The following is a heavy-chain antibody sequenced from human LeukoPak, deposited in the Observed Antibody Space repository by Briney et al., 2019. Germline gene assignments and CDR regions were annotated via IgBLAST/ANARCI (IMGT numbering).Heavy chain of an antibody. Sequence: GASVKVSCKASGYTFTNYGISWVRQAPGQGLEWMGWISGYNGHTNYAQKLQGRVTMTTHTSTSTAYMELRSLRSDDTAVYYCARAGHRKYYYDNAYEYWGQGTLVTVSS. CDR3: ARAGHRKYYYDNAYEY. V-gene: IGHV1-18*01. CDR1: GYTFTNYG. D-gene: IGHD3-22*01. J-gene: IGHJ4*02. CDR2: ISGYNGHT.